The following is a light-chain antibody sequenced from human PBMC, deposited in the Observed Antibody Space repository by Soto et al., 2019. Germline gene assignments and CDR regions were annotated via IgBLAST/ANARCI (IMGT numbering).Light chain of an antibody. CDR2: RHN. J-gene: IGLJ2*01. V-gene: IGLV1-47*01. CDR3: AAWDGSLSGVV. Sequence: QSVLTQPPSASVTPGQRVTISCSGTSSNIGSNYVSWYQQLPGTAPKLLIYRHNQRPSGVPDRFSGSKSGTSASLAISGLRSEDEADYYCAAWDGSLSGVVFGGGTKVTVL. CDR1: SSNIGSNY.